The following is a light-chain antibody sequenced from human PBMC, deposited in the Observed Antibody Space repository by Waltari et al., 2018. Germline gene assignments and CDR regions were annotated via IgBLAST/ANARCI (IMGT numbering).Light chain of an antibody. V-gene: IGLV2-23*01. CDR3: CSYAVGAIYV. Sequence: QSALTQPASVSGSPGQSITLSCTGTSSDVGSYNLVPWYQQHPGKAPKLMIYEGSNRPSGISHRFSGSKSGNTASLTISGLQAEDEADYYCCSYAVGAIYVFGTGTKVTVL. J-gene: IGLJ1*01. CDR1: SSDVGSYNL. CDR2: EGS.